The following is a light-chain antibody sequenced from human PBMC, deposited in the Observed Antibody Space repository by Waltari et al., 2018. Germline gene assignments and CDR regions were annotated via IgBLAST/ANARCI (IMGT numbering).Light chain of an antibody. CDR1: NSDIGNYNL. V-gene: IGLV2-23*01. CDR2: KDS. J-gene: IGLJ3*02. Sequence: QSALTQPASVSGSPGQSITISCTGTNSDIGNYNLVSWYQQYPGKAPKLVIYKDSQRPSGVSHRFSGSKSGNTASLTISGLQADDESDFHCSSFATSGIWVFGGGTRLTVL. CDR3: SSFATSGIWV.